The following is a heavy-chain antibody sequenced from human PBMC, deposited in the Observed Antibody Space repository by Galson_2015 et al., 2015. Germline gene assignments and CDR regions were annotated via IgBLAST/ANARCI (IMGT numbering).Heavy chain of an antibody. CDR2: INPSGAAT. Sequence: SVKVSCKASGYTFTNYFIQWVRQAPGQGLEWVGAINPSGAATFYAQKLQGRVTMTRDTPTSTVYVELSSLGPEDTAVYYCARELGGTYYFDYWGLGTLVTVSS. V-gene: IGHV1-46*04. J-gene: IGHJ4*02. D-gene: IGHD3-10*01. CDR3: ARELGGTYYFDY. CDR1: GYTFTNYF.